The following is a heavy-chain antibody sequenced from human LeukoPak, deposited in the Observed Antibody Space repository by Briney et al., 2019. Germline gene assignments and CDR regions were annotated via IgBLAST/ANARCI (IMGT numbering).Heavy chain of an antibody. CDR2: INPNSGGT. J-gene: IGHJ6*03. CDR1: GYTFTGYY. Sequence: ASVKVSCKASGYTFTGYYMHWVRQAPGQGLEWMGWINPNSGGTNYAQKFQGRVTMTRDTSISTAYMELSRLRSDDTAVYYCARDSSPQLLWFGDGYYYYMDVWGKGTTVTISS. D-gene: IGHD3-10*01. V-gene: IGHV1-2*02. CDR3: ARDSSPQLLWFGDGYYYYMDV.